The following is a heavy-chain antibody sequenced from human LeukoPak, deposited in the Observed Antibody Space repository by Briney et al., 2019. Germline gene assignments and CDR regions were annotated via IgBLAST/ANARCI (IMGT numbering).Heavy chain of an antibody. V-gene: IGHV1-2*02. J-gene: IGHJ5*02. CDR3: ARVASGNNYGSWFDP. D-gene: IGHD3-10*01. CDR1: GYTFTGYY. CDR2: INCNSGGT. Sequence: ASVKVSFKASGYTFTGYYMHWVRQAPGQGLEWMGLINCNSGGTNYAQRFQGRVTMTRDTSITTVYMELSRLTSDDTAVYYCARVASGNNYGSWFDPWGQGTLVTASS.